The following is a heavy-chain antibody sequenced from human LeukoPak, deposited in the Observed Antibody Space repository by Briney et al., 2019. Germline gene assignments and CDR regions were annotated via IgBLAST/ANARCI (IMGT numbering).Heavy chain of an antibody. D-gene: IGHD6-13*01. CDR3: ARDPAAYSSSWYPKY. Sequence: GRSLRLSCAASGFTFSSYAMHWVRQAPGKGLEWVAVISYDGSNKYYADSVKGRFTISRDNSKNTLYLQMNSLRAEDTAVYYCARDPAAYSSSWYPKYWGQGTLVTVSS. V-gene: IGHV3-30*04. CDR1: GFTFSSYA. CDR2: ISYDGSNK. J-gene: IGHJ4*02.